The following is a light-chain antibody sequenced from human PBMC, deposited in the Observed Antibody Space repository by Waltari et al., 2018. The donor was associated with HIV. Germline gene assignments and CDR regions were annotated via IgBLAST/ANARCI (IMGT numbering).Light chain of an antibody. CDR3: MQALQTPL. V-gene: IGKV2-28*01. Sequence: IVMTQSPLSLPVTTGEQASLSCRSSPSPLHSTEHNYLDCYLQKPGQPPQLMIYLGSNRAAGVPDRCSGSGSGTDVTLKISRVEAEDVGVYYCMQALQTPLFGQGTRLEIK. CDR1: PSPLHSTEHNY. J-gene: IGKJ5*01. CDR2: LGS.